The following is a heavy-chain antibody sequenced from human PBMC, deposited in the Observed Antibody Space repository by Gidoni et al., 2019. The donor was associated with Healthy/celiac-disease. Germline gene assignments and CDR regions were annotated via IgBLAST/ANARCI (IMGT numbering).Heavy chain of an antibody. CDR2: ISWNSGSI. V-gene: IGHV3-9*01. J-gene: IGHJ4*02. Sequence: EVQLVESGGGMVQPGRSLRLSCAAAGFTFDDYAMHWVRQAPGKGLEWVSGISWNSGSIGYADSVKGRFTISRDNAKNSLYLQMNSLRAEDTALYYCAKGYSNYDVFHYWGQGTLVTVSS. CDR1: GFTFDDYA. D-gene: IGHD4-4*01. CDR3: AKGYSNYDVFHY.